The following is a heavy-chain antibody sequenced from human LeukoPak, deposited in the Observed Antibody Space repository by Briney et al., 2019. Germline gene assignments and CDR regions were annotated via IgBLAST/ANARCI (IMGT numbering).Heavy chain of an antibody. D-gene: IGHD1-1*01. J-gene: IGHJ6*03. CDR1: GFSFSSYS. CDR2: ISSSSSTI. CDR3: ARVRQSPQIQLYYYYMDV. Sequence: GGSMRLARVAYGFSFSSYSTKWDRQAPGKGLEWVSYISSSSSTIYYADSVKGRFTVSRDNAKNSVYLQMNSLRAEDTAVYYCARVRQSPQIQLYYYYMDVWSKGTTVTVSS. V-gene: IGHV3-48*04.